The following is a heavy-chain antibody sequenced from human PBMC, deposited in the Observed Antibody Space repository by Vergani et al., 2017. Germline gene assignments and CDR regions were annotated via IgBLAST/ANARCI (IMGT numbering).Heavy chain of an antibody. CDR1: GYTFTSYY. Sequence: QVQLVQSGAEVKKPGASVKASCKASGYTFTSYYMHWVRQAPGQGLEWMGIINPSGGSTSYAQKFQGRVTMTRDTSTSRIYMDLSSLRSEDTAVYYCARDYCSRTSCEDYFDYWGQGTLVTVSS. CDR2: INPSGGST. J-gene: IGHJ4*02. D-gene: IGHD2-2*01. CDR3: ARDYCSRTSCEDYFDY. V-gene: IGHV1-46*01.